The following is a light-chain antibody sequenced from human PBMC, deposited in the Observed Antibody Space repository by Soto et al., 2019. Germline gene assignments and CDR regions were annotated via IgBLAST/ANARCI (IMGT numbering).Light chain of an antibody. Sequence: IVMTQSPASLSVSAGERATLSCRASQTIDNKLAWYQQRPGQAPRLLIYGASIWATGIPARFSGSGSGTEFPLTISGLQSEDVGVYYCQQYKDWRTFGQGTNVDIK. CDR1: QTIDNK. J-gene: IGKJ1*01. CDR3: QQYKDWRT. CDR2: GAS. V-gene: IGKV3-15*01.